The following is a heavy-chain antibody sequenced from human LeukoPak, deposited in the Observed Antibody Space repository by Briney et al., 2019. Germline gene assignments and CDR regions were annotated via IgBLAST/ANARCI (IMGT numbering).Heavy chain of an antibody. Sequence: ASVKVSCKASGYTFTSYAMNWVRQAPGQGLEWMGWINTNTGNPTYAQGFTGRFVFSLDTSVSTAYLQISSLKAEDTAVYYCAREAVMSGWYFDAFDIWGQGTMVTVSS. J-gene: IGHJ3*02. CDR3: AREAVMSGWYFDAFDI. D-gene: IGHD6-19*01. CDR2: INTNTGNP. CDR1: GYTFTSYA. V-gene: IGHV7-4-1*02.